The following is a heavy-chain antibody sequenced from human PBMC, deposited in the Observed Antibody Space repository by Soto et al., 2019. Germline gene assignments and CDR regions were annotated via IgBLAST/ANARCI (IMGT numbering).Heavy chain of an antibody. J-gene: IGHJ4*02. CDR2: TNPDGGST. D-gene: IGHD3-3*01. CDR3: AKAPRGGVIITTYSAHIDY. CDR1: GYTFTSYY. Sequence: QVQLVQSGADVKKPGASVILSCKASGYTFTSYYMHWVRQAPGQGLEWMGITNPDGGSTRYAQKFQGRVTMTRDTSTSTFYMELSSLRSEDTAVYYCAKAPRGGVIITTYSAHIDYWGQGTLVTVSS. V-gene: IGHV1-46*01.